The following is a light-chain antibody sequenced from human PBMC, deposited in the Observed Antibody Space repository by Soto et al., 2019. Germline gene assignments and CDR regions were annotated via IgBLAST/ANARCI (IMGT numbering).Light chain of an antibody. V-gene: IGKV3-20*01. CDR2: GTS. CDR3: QQYVSSSWT. Sequence: EIVLTQSPGTLSLSPGERATLSCRASQSVSSSYLAWYQQKPGQAPRLLIYGTSSRATAIPDRFSGSGSGTDFTLTISRLEPEEFAVYYCQQYVSSSWTFGHGTKVEIK. J-gene: IGKJ1*01. CDR1: QSVSSSY.